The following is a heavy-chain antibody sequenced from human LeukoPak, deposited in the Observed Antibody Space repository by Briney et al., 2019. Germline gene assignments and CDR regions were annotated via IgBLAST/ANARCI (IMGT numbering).Heavy chain of an antibody. CDR3: ARGCGGYSSGWYCWFDP. CDR2: IYYSGST. V-gene: IGHV4-39*07. CDR1: GGSISSSSYY. J-gene: IGHJ5*02. Sequence: PSETLSLTCTVSGGSISSSSYYWGWIRQPPGKGLEWIGSIYYSGSTYYNPSLKSRVTISVDTSKNQFSLKLSSVTAADTAVYYCARGCGGYSSGWYCWFDPWGQGTLVTVSS. D-gene: IGHD6-19*01.